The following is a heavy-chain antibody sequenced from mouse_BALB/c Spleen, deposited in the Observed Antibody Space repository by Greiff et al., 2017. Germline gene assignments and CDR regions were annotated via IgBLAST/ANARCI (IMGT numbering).Heavy chain of an antibody. CDR1: GFSLTGYG. CDR2: IWGDGST. V-gene: IGHV2-6-7*01. Sequence: QVQLKESGPGLVAPSQSLSITCTVSGFSLTGYGVNWVRQPPGKGLEWLGMIWGDGSTDYNSALKSRLSISKDNSKSQVFLKMNSLQTDDTARYYCARVTTVVANYFDYWGQGTTLTVSS. J-gene: IGHJ2*01. CDR3: ARVTTVVANYFDY. D-gene: IGHD1-1*01.